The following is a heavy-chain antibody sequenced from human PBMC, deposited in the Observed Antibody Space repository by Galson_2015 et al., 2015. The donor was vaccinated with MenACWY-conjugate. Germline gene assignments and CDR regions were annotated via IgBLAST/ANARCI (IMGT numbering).Heavy chain of an antibody. D-gene: IGHD2-21*02. CDR3: AYRTHVTSVDF. CDR1: GLSLSSHAEL. J-gene: IGHJ4*02. CDR2: VCWNDDK. V-gene: IGHV2-5*01. Sequence: PALVKPTQTLTLTCTFSGLSLSSHAELVGWVRQPPGKAPEWLAFVCWNDDKRYSPSLRSRLTITKDTSRNQVVLTMTNMDPADTSIFYCAYRTHVTSVDFWGQGTPVTVSS.